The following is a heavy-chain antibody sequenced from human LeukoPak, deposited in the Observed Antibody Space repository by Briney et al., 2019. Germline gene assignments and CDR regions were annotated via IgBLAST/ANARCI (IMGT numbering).Heavy chain of an antibody. J-gene: IGHJ4*02. CDR2: ISGSGGST. CDR1: GFTFSSYA. D-gene: IGHD2-21*02. V-gene: IGHV3-23*01. CDR3: AKDRSAYCGGDCYSDY. Sequence: GGSLRLSCAASGFTFSSYAMSWVRQAPGKGLEWVSAISGSGGSTYYADSVKGRFTISRDNSKNTLYLQMNSLRADDTAVYYCAKDRSAYCGGDCYSDYWGQGTLVTVSS.